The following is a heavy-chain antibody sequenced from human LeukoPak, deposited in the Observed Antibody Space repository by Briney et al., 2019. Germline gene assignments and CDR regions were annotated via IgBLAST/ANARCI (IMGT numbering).Heavy chain of an antibody. CDR2: ISSSSSHI. V-gene: IGHV3-21*01. CDR1: GFTFSSYS. D-gene: IGHD6-13*01. J-gene: IGHJ4*02. CDR3: ARGGPGYSSSWLDY. Sequence: GGSLRLSCAVSGFTFSSYSMNWVRQAPGKGLEWVSSISSSSSHIYYADSVKGRFTISRDNAKNSLYLQMNSLRAEDTAVYYCARGGPGYSSSWLDYWGQGTLVTVSS.